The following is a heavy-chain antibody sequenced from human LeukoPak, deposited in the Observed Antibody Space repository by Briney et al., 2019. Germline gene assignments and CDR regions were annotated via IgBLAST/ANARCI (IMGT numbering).Heavy chain of an antibody. CDR1: GFNFGDHV. Sequence: PGRSLRLSCQASGFNFGDHVMNWVRQAPGKGLEWVGFIASKAFGGPPEYAASVKGRVTISRDDSKSIAYLELNSLKTEDTAVYYCARASGSFWYFDDWGQGTLGTVSS. D-gene: IGHD6-19*01. V-gene: IGHV3-49*04. CDR3: ARASGSFWYFDD. CDR2: IASKAFGGPP. J-gene: IGHJ4*02.